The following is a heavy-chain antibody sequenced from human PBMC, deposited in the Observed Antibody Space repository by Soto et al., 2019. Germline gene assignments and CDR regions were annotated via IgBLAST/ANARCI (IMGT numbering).Heavy chain of an antibody. D-gene: IGHD3-16*01. V-gene: IGHV3-9*01. J-gene: IGHJ4*02. CDR3: IRDTDAGGRDN. Sequence: EVRLVESGGGSVQPGMSLRLSCVGSAFNIPDLAMHWVRQAPGKGLEWVSGIYWNSARIDYADSVKGRFTISRDNAKNSLYLQMNSLTTEDTACYYCIRDTDAGGRDNWGQGTLVTVSS. CDR2: IYWNSARI. CDR1: AFNIPDLA.